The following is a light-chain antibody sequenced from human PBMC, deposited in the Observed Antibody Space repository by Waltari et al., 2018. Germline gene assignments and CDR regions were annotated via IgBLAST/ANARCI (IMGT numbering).Light chain of an antibody. J-gene: IGLJ2*01. CDR1: SSNIGNYY. V-gene: IGLV1-51*01. CDR3: ATWDNNLKDVV. CDR2: DNN. Sequence: QSVLTQPPSVSAAPGQKVTISCSGSSSNIGNYYLSWYYQLPGAAPKLLIYDNNARPSGIPDRISASKTGTSATLGITGLQIGDEADYYCATWDNNLKDVVFGGGTKLTVL.